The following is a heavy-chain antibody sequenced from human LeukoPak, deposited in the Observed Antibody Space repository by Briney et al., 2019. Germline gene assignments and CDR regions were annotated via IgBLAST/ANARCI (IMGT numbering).Heavy chain of an antibody. J-gene: IGHJ2*01. CDR3: ASTAGSRGFDL. D-gene: IGHD2-21*02. CDR1: GDSISSTAYY. CDR2: IYYSGST. Sequence: SETLSLTCNVSGDSISSTAYYWGWIRQPPGKGLEWIGSIYYSGSTYYNPSLKSRVTISVDTSKNQFSLKLSSVTAADTAVYYCASTAGSRGFDLWGRGTLVTVSS. V-gene: IGHV4-39*01.